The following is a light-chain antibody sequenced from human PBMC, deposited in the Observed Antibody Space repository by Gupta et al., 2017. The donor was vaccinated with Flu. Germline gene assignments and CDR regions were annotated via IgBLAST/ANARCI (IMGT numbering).Light chain of an antibody. J-gene: IGLJ3*02. Sequence: GPRVTISCSGTISNIGSNVVSWSHHLPCSAPNLLIYSNNQRPSGGPDRFSGSNSGTSAAPAISGLQPEDEADDYCYAWDDSRNGLWVFGGGTKLTVL. CDR2: SNN. CDR1: ISNIGSNV. V-gene: IGLV1-44*01. CDR3: YAWDDSRNGLWV.